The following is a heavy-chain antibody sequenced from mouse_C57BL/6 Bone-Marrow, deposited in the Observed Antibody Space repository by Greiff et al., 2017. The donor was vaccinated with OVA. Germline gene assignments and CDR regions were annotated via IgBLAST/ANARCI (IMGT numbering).Heavy chain of an antibody. V-gene: IGHV8-12*01. CDR2: IYWDDDK. CDR3: ARRRGDYYGSPLYAMDY. J-gene: IGHJ4*01. Sequence: QVTLKVSGPGILQSSQTLSLTCSFSGFSLRTSGMGVSWIRQPSGKGLEWLAHIYWDDDKRYNPSLKSRLTISKDTSRNQVFLKITSVDTADTATYYCARRRGDYYGSPLYAMDYWGQGTSVTVSS. D-gene: IGHD1-1*01. CDR1: GFSLRTSGMG.